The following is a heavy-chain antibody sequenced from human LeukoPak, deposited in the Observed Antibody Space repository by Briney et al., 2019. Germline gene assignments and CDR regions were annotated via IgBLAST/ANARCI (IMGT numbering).Heavy chain of an antibody. Sequence: PSETLSLTCTVSGGSISDYYWSWIRQPPGKGLEWIGYVYYSGSTSYNPSLKSRVTISVDTSNNQFSLKVSSMTAADTALYYCARGHLVFAYWGQGTLVTVSS. CDR2: VYYSGST. J-gene: IGHJ4*02. CDR3: ARGHLVFAY. V-gene: IGHV4-59*01. D-gene: IGHD6-6*01. CDR1: GGSISDYY.